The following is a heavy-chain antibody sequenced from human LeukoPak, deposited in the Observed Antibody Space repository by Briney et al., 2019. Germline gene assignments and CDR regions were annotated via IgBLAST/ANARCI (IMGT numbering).Heavy chain of an antibody. CDR2: INWNGGSI. CDR1: GFTFGDYG. J-gene: IGHJ4*02. Sequence: GGSLRLSCAASGFTFGDYGMSWVRQAPGKGLEGVSGINWNGGSIDYADSVKGRFTISRDNDKNSLYLQMNRLRAYDTALYYCARGQDGDYEVSSGNDYWGQGTLVTVSS. CDR3: ARGQDGDYEVSSGNDY. D-gene: IGHD4-17*01. V-gene: IGHV3-20*04.